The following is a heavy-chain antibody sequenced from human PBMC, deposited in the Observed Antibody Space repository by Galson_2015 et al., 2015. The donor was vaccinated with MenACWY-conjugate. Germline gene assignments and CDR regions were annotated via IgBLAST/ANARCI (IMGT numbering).Heavy chain of an antibody. D-gene: IGHD2-21*01. CDR1: DFTFSNAW. V-gene: IGHV3-15*01. Sequence: SLRLSCAASDFTFSNAWMSWVRQAPGKGLEWVGRIKSKADGETIDYAAPVKDRFTVSRDDSKSTLYLQMNSLKSEDTGVYYCTVDRMSGVARWWWNYSGRGTLVTVSS. J-gene: IGHJ4*02. CDR3: TVDRMSGVARWWWNY. CDR2: IKSKADGETI.